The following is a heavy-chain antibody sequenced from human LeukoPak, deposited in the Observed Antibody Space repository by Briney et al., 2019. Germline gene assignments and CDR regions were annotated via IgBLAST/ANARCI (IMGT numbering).Heavy chain of an antibody. D-gene: IGHD3-10*01. CDR3: ASDREEGSYCDY. CDR1: GYTFTSYY. Sequence: ASVKVSCKASGYTFTSYYMHWVRQAPGQGLEWMGIINPSGGSTSYAQKFQGRVTVTRDTSTSTVYMELSSLRSEDTAVYYCASDREEGSYCDYWGQGTLVTVSS. J-gene: IGHJ4*02. CDR2: INPSGGST. V-gene: IGHV1-46*01.